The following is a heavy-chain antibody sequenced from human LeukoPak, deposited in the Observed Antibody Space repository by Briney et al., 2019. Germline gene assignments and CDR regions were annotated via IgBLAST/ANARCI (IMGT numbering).Heavy chain of an antibody. Sequence: SETLSLTCTVSGGSISSGGYYWRWIRQHPGKGLEWIGYIYYSGSTYYNPSLKSRVTISVDTSKNQFSLKLSSVTAADTAVYYCARERSDDSSGYYYFDYWGQGTLVTVSS. J-gene: IGHJ4*02. CDR3: ARERSDDSSGYYYFDY. CDR2: IYYSGST. V-gene: IGHV4-31*03. CDR1: GGSISSGGYY. D-gene: IGHD3-22*01.